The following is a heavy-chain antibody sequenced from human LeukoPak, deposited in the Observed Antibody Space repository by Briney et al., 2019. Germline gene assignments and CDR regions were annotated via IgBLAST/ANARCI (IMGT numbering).Heavy chain of an antibody. D-gene: IGHD3-22*01. J-gene: IGHJ3*02. Sequence: PSETLSLTCTVSGGSISSYYWSWIRQPPGKGLEWIGYIYYSGSTNYNPSLKSRVTISVDTSKNQFSLKLSSVTAADTAVYYCARGTLYYYDSSGYLDAFDIWGQGTMVTVSS. CDR2: IYYSGST. CDR1: GGSISSYY. CDR3: ARGTLYYYDSSGYLDAFDI. V-gene: IGHV4-59*08.